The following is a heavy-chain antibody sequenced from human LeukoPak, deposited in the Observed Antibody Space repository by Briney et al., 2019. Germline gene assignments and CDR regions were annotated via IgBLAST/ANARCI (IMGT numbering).Heavy chain of an antibody. CDR2: INHSGST. CDR1: GGSFSGYY. D-gene: IGHD3-22*01. J-gene: IGHJ4*02. V-gene: IGHV4-34*01. CDR3: ARVAYYYDSSGYALSTWYYFDY. Sequence: SETLSLTCAVYGGSFSGYYWSWIRQPPGRGLEWIGEINHSGSTNYNPSLKSRVTISVDTSKNQFSLKLSSVTAADTAVYYCARVAYYYDSSGYALSTWYYFDYWGQGTLVTVSS.